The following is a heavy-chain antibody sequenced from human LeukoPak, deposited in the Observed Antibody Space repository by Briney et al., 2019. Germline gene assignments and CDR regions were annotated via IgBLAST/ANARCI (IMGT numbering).Heavy chain of an antibody. CDR2: INPSGGST. J-gene: IGHJ4*02. CDR3: ARGPYDILTGYYKWGYYFNY. D-gene: IGHD3-9*01. Sequence: ASVKVSCKASGYTFTSYYTHWVRQAPGQGLEWMGIINPSGGSTSYAQKFQGRVTMTRDTSTSTVYMELSSLRSEDTAVYYCARGPYDILTGYYKWGYYFNYWGQGTLVTVSS. V-gene: IGHV1-46*01. CDR1: GYTFTSYY.